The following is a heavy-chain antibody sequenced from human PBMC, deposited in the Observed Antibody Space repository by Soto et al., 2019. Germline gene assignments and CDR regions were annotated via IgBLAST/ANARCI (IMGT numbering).Heavy chain of an antibody. CDR1: GFTFDDYA. D-gene: IGHD2-8*01. CDR3: AKGLPYCTNGVCSDYFDY. CDR2: ISWNSGSI. J-gene: IGHJ4*02. V-gene: IGHV3-9*01. Sequence: PGGSLRLSCAASGFTFDDYAMHWVRQAPGKGLEWVSGISWNSGSIGYADSVKGRFTISRDNAKNSLYLQMNSLRAEDTALYYCAKGLPYCTNGVCSDYFDYWGQGTLVTVSS.